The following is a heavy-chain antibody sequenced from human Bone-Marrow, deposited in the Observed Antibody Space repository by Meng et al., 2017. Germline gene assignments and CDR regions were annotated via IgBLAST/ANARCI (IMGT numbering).Heavy chain of an antibody. CDR1: GFTFSSYA. V-gene: IGHV3-30*01. Sequence: VRLGESGGGWVQPGRSLRLSWAASGFTFSSYAMHWVRQAPGKGLEWVAVISYDGSNKYYADSVKGRFTISRDNSKNTLYLQMNSLRAEDTAVYYCARDRGGIDYWGQGTLVTVSS. D-gene: IGHD2-15*01. CDR2: ISYDGSNK. CDR3: ARDRGGIDY. J-gene: IGHJ4*02.